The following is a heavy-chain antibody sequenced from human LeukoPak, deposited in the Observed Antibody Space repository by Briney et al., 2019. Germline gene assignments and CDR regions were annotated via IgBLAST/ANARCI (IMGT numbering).Heavy chain of an antibody. CDR1: GGTFSSYA. J-gene: IGHJ4*02. V-gene: IGHV1-2*06. CDR3: ARDYCSSTSCLFDY. Sequence: VASVKVSCKASGGTFSSYAISWVRQAPGQGLEWMGRINPNSGDTNYAQNFQGRVTMTRDTSISTAYMELSRLRSDDTAVYYCARDYCSSTSCLFDYWGQGTLVTVSS. CDR2: INPNSGDT. D-gene: IGHD2-2*01.